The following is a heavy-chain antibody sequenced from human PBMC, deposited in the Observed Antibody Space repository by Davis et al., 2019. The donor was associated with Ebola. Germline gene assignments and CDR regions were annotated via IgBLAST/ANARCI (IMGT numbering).Heavy chain of an antibody. J-gene: IGHJ4*02. V-gene: IGHV4-61*08. CDR1: GGSISSGGYS. Sequence: SETLSLTCAVSGGSISSGGYSWSWIRQPPGKGLEWIGYIYYSGSTNYNPSLKSRVTISVDTSKNQFSLKLSSVTAADTAVYYCARGPSIAGFDYWGQGTLVTVSS. CDR3: ARGPSIAGFDY. D-gene: IGHD6-6*01. CDR2: IYYSGST.